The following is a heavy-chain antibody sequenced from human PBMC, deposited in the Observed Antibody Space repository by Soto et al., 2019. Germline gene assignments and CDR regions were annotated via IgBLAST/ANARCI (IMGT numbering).Heavy chain of an antibody. Sequence: ASETLSLTCTVSGGSISSGGYYWSWIRQHPGKGLEWIGYIYYSGSTYYNPSLKSRVTISVDTSKNQFSLKLSSVSAADTAVYYCARYPSFEYYYYGMDVWGQGTTVTVSS. CDR1: GGSISSGGYY. CDR2: IYYSGST. J-gene: IGHJ6*02. D-gene: IGHD3-9*01. V-gene: IGHV4-31*03. CDR3: ARYPSFEYYYYGMDV.